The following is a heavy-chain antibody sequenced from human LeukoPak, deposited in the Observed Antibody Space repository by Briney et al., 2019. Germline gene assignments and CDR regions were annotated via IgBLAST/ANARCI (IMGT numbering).Heavy chain of an antibody. V-gene: IGHV3-30*04. CDR3: ARVVVSSSSDYFDY. CDR1: GFTFSDYA. Sequence: GGSLRLSCAASGFTFSDYAMHWVRQAPGKGLEWVAVTSYDESNKYYADSVKGRFTISRDNSKKTLYLQMNSLRGEDTAVYYCARVVVSSSSDYFDYWGQGTLVIVSS. CDR2: TSYDESNK. J-gene: IGHJ4*02. D-gene: IGHD6-6*01.